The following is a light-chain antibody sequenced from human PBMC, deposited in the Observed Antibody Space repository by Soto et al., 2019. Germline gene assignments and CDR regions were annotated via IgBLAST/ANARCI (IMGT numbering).Light chain of an antibody. CDR1: QSISSY. V-gene: IGKV1-39*01. CDR3: QQSDNTLRSA. Sequence: DIQMTQSPSSLSASVGDRVTITCRASQSISSYLNWYQQLIHGASSLQSGVPSRFSGSGSGTDFTLTNTSLQPEDFASFYSQQSDNTLRSAFGQGTKLKIK. J-gene: IGKJ2*01. CDR2: GAS.